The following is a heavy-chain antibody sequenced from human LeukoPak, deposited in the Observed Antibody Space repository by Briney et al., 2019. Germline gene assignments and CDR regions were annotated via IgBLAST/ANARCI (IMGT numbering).Heavy chain of an antibody. CDR2: MNPNSGNT. Sequence: ASVKVSCKASGYTFTSYDINWVRQATGQGLEWMGWMNPNSGNTGYAQKFQGRVTMTRNTSISTAYMELSSLRSEDTAVYYCAREGSFYDFWSGYYKSYYYYSMDVWGQGTTVTVSS. D-gene: IGHD3-3*01. CDR1: GYTFTSYD. J-gene: IGHJ6*02. CDR3: AREGSFYDFWSGYYKSYYYYSMDV. V-gene: IGHV1-8*01.